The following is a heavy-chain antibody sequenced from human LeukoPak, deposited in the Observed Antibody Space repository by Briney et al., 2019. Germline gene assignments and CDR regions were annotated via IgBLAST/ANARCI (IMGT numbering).Heavy chain of an antibody. CDR1: GGSISSYY. D-gene: IGHD3-3*01. CDR3: ARGSRETLTIFGVVTANNWFDP. J-gene: IGHJ5*02. Sequence: PSETLSLTCTVSGGSISSYYWSWIRQPPGKGLEWIGYIYYSGSTNYNPSLKSRVTISVDTSKNQFSLKLSSVTAADTAVYYCARGSRETLTIFGVVTANNWFDPWGQGTLVTVSS. V-gene: IGHV4-59*01. CDR2: IYYSGST.